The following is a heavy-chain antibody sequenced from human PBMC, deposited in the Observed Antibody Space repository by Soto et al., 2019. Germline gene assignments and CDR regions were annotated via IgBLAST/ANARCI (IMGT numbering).Heavy chain of an antibody. V-gene: IGHV4-30-4*01. CDR2: IYYSGST. D-gene: IGHD7-27*01. J-gene: IGHJ4*02. Sequence: SETLSLTCTVSGGSISSGDYYWSWIRQPPGKGLEWIGYIYYSGSTYYNPSPKSRVTISVDTSKNQFSLKLSSVTAADTAVYYCARRWGNSFDYWGQGTLVTVSS. CDR3: ARRWGNSFDY. CDR1: GGSISSGDYY.